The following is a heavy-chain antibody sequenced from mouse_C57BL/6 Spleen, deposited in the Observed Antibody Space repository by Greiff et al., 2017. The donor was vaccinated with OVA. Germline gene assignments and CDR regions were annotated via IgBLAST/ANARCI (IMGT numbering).Heavy chain of an antibody. CDR1: GYTFTSYW. J-gene: IGHJ3*01. D-gene: IGHD1-1*01. Sequence: VQLQQSGAELVKPGASVKMSCKASGYTFTSYWITWVKQRPGQGLEWIGDIYPGSGSTNYNEKFKSKATLTVDTSSSTAYLQLSSLTSEDAAVYYCARSAYYGSSCGGAWFAYWGQGTLVTVSA. V-gene: IGHV1-55*01. CDR2: IYPGSGST. CDR3: ARSAYYGSSCGGAWFAY.